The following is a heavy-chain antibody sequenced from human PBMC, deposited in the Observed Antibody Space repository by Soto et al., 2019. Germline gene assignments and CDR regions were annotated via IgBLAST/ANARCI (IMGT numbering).Heavy chain of an antibody. J-gene: IGHJ6*02. CDR1: GGSISSSNW. Sequence: PSETLSLTCAVSGGSISSSNWWSWVRQPPGKGLEWIGEIYHSGSTNYNPSLKSRVTISVDKSKNQFSLKLSSVTAADTAVYYRARSRGSGSYYSTLYYYGMDVWGQGTTVTVSS. CDR3: ARSRGSGSYYSTLYYYGMDV. CDR2: IYHSGST. D-gene: IGHD3-10*01. V-gene: IGHV4-4*02.